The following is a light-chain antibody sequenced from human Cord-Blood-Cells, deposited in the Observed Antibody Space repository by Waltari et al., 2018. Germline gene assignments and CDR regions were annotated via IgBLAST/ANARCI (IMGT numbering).Light chain of an antibody. J-gene: IGKJ3*01. CDR1: QSISNY. CDR2: AAS. Sequence: DIQMPQSPSSLSASVGDRVTITCRASQSISNYLNWYQQKPGKAPKLLIYAASSLQSGVPSRFRGSGSGTDFTLTISSLQPEDFSTYYCQQSYSTPFTFGPGTKVDIK. CDR3: QQSYSTPFT. V-gene: IGKV1-39*01.